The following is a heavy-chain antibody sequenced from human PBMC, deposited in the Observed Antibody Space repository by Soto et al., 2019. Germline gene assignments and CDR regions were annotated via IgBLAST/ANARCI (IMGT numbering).Heavy chain of an antibody. CDR3: ARDRGAVAGTGDY. D-gene: IGHD6-19*01. CDR1: GYMFSTYV. CDR2: ISHDGSNS. V-gene: IGHV3-30*03. Sequence: QVQLVESGGGVVQPGRSLRLSCAASGYMFSTYVMHWVRQAPGKGLEWLAVISHDGSNSYYGDSVKGRFTISRDNSRNTLYLQVNSLRAEDTAVYYCARDRGAVAGTGDYWGQGTLVTVSS. J-gene: IGHJ4*02.